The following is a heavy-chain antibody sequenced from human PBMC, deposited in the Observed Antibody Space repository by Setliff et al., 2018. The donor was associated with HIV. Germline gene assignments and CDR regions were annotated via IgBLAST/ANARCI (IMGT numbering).Heavy chain of an antibody. D-gene: IGHD3-22*01. CDR1: GDSVNSGSYF. Sequence: SETLSLTCTVSGDSVNSGSYFWAWIRQPPGKGLEYIGTLYYNGRTQYNASLKSRVTISVDTSKNQFYLKLNSVTAADTAVYYCGRHHDSDRSGVPEWFDSWGQGILVTVSS. CDR3: GRHHDSDRSGVPEWFDS. J-gene: IGHJ5*01. CDR2: LYYNGRT. V-gene: IGHV4-39*01.